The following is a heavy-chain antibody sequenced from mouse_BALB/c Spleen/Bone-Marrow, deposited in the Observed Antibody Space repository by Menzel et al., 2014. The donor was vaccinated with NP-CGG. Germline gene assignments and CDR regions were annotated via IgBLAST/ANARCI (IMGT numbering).Heavy chain of an antibody. V-gene: IGHV1-4*01. CDR2: INPSSGYA. CDR1: GYTFTSYT. J-gene: IGHJ3*01. Sequence: QVQLQQSGAELARPGASVKMSCKASGYTFTSYTMHWVKQRPGQGLEWIGYINPSSGYANYNQKFKDKATLTADKSSSTAYMQLSSLTSEDSAVYDCARSAYYRSLFAYWGQGTLVTVSA. CDR3: ARSAYYRSLFAY. D-gene: IGHD2-14*01.